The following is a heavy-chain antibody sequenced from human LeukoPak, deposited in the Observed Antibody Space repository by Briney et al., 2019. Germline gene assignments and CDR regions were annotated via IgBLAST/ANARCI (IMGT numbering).Heavy chain of an antibody. CDR2: ISAYNGNT. CDR1: GYTFTSYG. D-gene: IGHD5-18*01. Sequence: ASVRVSCKASGYTFTSYGISWVRQAPGQGLEWMGWISAYNGNTNYTQKLRGRVTMTTDTSTSTAYMELRSLRSDDTAVYYCARANTAMYSSVWGQGTLVTVSS. CDR3: ARANTAMYSSV. J-gene: IGHJ4*02. V-gene: IGHV1-18*04.